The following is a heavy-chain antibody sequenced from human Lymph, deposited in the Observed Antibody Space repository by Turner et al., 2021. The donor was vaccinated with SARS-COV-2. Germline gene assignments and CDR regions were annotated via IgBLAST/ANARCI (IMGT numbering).Heavy chain of an antibody. CDR3: ARDRDSSGWVDY. D-gene: IGHD3-22*01. CDR2: ISYDGSDK. J-gene: IGHJ4*02. Sequence: QVQLVESGGGVVQPGRSLRLSCAASGFTFSSCAMHWVRQAPGKGLEWVAFISYDGSDKYYADSVKGRFTFSRDNSKNTLYLQMNSLRAEDTAVYYCARDRDSSGWVDYWGQGTLVTVSS. V-gene: IGHV3-30*04. CDR1: GFTFSSCA.